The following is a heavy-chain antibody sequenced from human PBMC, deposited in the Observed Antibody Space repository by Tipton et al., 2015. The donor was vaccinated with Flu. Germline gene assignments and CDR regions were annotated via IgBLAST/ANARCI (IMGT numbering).Heavy chain of an antibody. CDR1: NYSISSAYY. V-gene: IGHV4-38-2*01. D-gene: IGHD3-10*01. CDR2: ISHSGRT. J-gene: IGHJ4*02. CDR3: ARTTYYYGSGSSDY. Sequence: LRLSCAVSNYSISSAYYWGWIRQPPGKGLEWIGCISHSGRTYYNPSLKSRVTISVDMAKNQFSQRLSSVTAADTAVYYCARTTYYYGSGSSDYWGQGTLVTVSS.